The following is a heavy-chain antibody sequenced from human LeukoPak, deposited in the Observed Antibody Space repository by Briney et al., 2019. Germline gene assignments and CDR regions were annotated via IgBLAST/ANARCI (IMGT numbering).Heavy chain of an antibody. Sequence: GASVKVSRKASGYTFTGYYMHWVRQAPGQGLEWMGWINPNSGGTNYAQKFQGRVTMTRDTSISTAYMELSRLRSDDTAVYYRGRAGVYSRPPLDYLGPGTPV. CDR1: GYTFTGYY. CDR3: GRAGVYSRPPLDY. V-gene: IGHV1-2*02. CDR2: INPNSGGT. J-gene: IGHJ4*03. D-gene: IGHD3-3*01.